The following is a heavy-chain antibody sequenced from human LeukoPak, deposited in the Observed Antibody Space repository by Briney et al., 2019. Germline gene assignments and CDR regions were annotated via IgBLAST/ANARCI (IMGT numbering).Heavy chain of an antibody. V-gene: IGHV3-23*01. CDR2: ISGSGGST. CDR3: AKDLTGYSYGDFDY. J-gene: IGHJ4*02. Sequence: GGSLRLSCAASGFIFRNYWMHWVRQAPGKGLEWVSAISGSGGSTYYADSVKGRFTISRDNSKNTLYLQMNSLRAEDTAVYYCAKDLTGYSYGDFDYWGQGTLVTVSS. D-gene: IGHD5-18*01. CDR1: GFIFRNYW.